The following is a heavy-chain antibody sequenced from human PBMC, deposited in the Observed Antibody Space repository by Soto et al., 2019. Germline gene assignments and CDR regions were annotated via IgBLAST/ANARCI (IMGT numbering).Heavy chain of an antibody. J-gene: IGHJ6*02. CDR1: GFTFSSYG. V-gene: IGHV3-30*18. D-gene: IGHD2-2*01. CDR2: ISYDGSNK. Sequence: QVQLVESGGGVVQPGRSLRLSCAASGFTFSSYGMHWVCQAPGKGLEWVAVISYDGSNKYYADSVKGRFTISRDNSKNTLYLQMNSLRAEDRAVYYCAKDRQVVVPAALSSGMDVWGQGTTVTVSS. CDR3: AKDRQVVVPAALSSGMDV.